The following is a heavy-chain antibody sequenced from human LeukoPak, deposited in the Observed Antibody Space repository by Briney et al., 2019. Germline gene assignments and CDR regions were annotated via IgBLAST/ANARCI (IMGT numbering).Heavy chain of an antibody. CDR1: GFTFSSYW. CDR3: ASPAYSSSWYYFDY. Sequence: GGSLRLSCAASGFTFSSYWMSWVRQAPGKGLEWVANIKQDGSEKYYVDSVKGRFTISRDNAKNSLYLQMNSLRAEDTAVYYCASPAYSSSWYYFDYWGQGTLVTVSS. CDR2: IKQDGSEK. D-gene: IGHD6-13*01. J-gene: IGHJ4*02. V-gene: IGHV3-7*01.